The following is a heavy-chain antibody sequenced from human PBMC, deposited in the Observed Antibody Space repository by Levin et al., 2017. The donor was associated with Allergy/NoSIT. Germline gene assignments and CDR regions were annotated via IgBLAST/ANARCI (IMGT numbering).Heavy chain of an antibody. CDR2: ISYDGSNK. D-gene: IGHD4-11*01. CDR3: AKVDGPTVVTGVWNYYYAMDV. J-gene: IGHJ6*02. CDR1: GFTFNTYG. Sequence: TGGSLRLSCAASGFTFNTYGMHWVRQAPGKGLEWVAIISYDGSNKYYVDSVKGRFTVSRDNSKNTLYLQMNSLRAEDTAVYYCAKVDGPTVVTGVWNYYYAMDVWGQGTTVTVSS. V-gene: IGHV3-30*18.